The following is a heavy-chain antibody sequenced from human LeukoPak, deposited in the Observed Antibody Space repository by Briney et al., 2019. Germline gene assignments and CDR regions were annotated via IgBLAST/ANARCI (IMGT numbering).Heavy chain of an antibody. V-gene: IGHV4-39*07. Sequence: SETLSLTCTVSGGSISSSSYYWGWLRQPPGKGLEWIVSIYYSGSTYYNPSLKSRVTISVDTSKNQFSLKLSSVTAADTAVYYCARDEWLVPGVYYYGMDVWGQGTTVTVSS. CDR2: IYYSGST. D-gene: IGHD6-19*01. CDR1: GGSISSSSYY. J-gene: IGHJ6*02. CDR3: ARDEWLVPGVYYYGMDV.